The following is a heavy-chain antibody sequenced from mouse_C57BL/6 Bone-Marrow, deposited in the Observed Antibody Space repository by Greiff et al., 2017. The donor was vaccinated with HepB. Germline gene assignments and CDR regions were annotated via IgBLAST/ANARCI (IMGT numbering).Heavy chain of an antibody. J-gene: IGHJ2*01. Sequence: QVQLQQPGAELVKPGASVKLSCKASGYTFTSYWMHWVKQRPGQGLEWIGMIHPNSGSTNYNEKFKSKATLTVYKSSSTAYMQLSSLTSEDSAVYYCARLGTTVVGFDYWGQGTTLTVSS. V-gene: IGHV1-64*01. D-gene: IGHD1-1*01. CDR1: GYTFTSYW. CDR3: ARLGTTVVGFDY. CDR2: IHPNSGST.